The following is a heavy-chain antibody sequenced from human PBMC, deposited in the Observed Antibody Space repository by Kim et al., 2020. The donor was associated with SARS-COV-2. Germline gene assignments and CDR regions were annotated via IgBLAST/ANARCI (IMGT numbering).Heavy chain of an antibody. D-gene: IGHD6-13*01. Sequence: ASVKVSCKASGYTFTRHGISWVRQAPGQGLEWMGWISTYNGDTTYAQNLQGRVTMTTDTSTSTAYMELRSLRSDDTAVYCCTRDGGRAAGGYDSWGQGSLVTVSS. J-gene: IGHJ4*02. CDR3: TRDGGRAAGGYDS. V-gene: IGHV1-18*01. CDR2: ISTYNGDT. CDR1: GYTFTRHG.